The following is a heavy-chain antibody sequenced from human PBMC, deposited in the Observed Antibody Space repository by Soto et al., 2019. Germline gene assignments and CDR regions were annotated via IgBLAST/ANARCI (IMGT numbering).Heavy chain of an antibody. V-gene: IGHV3-23*01. D-gene: IGHD5-12*01. CDR2: ISSSGGST. J-gene: IGHJ4*02. Sequence: LQTPGKGLEWVSSISSSGGSTYYADSVKGRFTISRDNSKNTLYLQMNSLRAEDTAVYYYAKEAGRDGYNVDYWGQGTLVTVSS. CDR3: AKEAGRDGYNVDY.